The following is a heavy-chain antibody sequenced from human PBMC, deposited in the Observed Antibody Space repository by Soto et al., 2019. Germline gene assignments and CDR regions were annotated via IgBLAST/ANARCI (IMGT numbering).Heavy chain of an antibody. CDR3: ARDTAIVTSCYYMDV. J-gene: IGHJ6*03. V-gene: IGHV1-18*01. CDR1: GYTFTSYG. Sequence: ASVKVSCKASGYTFTSYGISWVRQAPGQGLEWMGWISAYNGNTNYAQKLQGRVTMTTDTSTSTAYMELRSLRSDDTAVYYCARDTAIVTSCYYMDVCGKGTTVTGSS. D-gene: IGHD5-18*01. CDR2: ISAYNGNT.